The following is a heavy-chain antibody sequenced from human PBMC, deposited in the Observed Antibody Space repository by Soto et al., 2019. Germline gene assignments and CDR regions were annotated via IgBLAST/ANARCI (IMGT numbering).Heavy chain of an antibody. D-gene: IGHD6-19*01. CDR2: IYYRGST. CDR1: GGPVSDYY. CDR3: TGEGQWPSAKAF. V-gene: IGHV4-59*02. Sequence: PSETLSLTCTVSGGPVSDYYWSWIRQPPGKGLEWIGYIYYRGSTNYNPSLKSRVTISVDTSKNQFSLKLSSVTAADTAVYYCTGEGQWPSAKAFGGKGPRVTVPS. J-gene: IGHJ6*04.